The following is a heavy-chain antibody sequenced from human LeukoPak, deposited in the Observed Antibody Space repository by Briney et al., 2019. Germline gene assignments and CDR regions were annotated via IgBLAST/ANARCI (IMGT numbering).Heavy chain of an antibody. V-gene: IGHV4-34*01. CDR1: GGSFSGYY. CDR3: ARFVSSIRNFDY. J-gene: IGHJ4*02. CDR2: INHSGST. Sequence: SETLSLTCAVYGGSFSGYYWSWIRQPPGKGLEWIGEINHSGSTNYNPSLKSRVTISVDTSKNKFSLKLSSVTAADTAVYYCARFVSSIRNFDYWGQGTLVTVSS. D-gene: IGHD2-15*01.